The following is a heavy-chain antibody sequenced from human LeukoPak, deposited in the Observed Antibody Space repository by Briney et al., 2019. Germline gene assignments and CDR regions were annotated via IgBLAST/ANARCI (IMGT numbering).Heavy chain of an antibody. V-gene: IGHV1-69*06. Sequence: ASVKVSCKASGGTFSSYAISWVRQAPGQGLEWMGGIIPIFGTANYAQKFQGRVTITADKSTSTAYMELSSLRSEDTAVYYCARESRIVEGDGYYIDVWGKGTTVTV. CDR1: GGTFSSYA. CDR3: ARESRIVEGDGYYIDV. CDR2: IIPIFGTA. D-gene: IGHD1-26*01. J-gene: IGHJ6*03.